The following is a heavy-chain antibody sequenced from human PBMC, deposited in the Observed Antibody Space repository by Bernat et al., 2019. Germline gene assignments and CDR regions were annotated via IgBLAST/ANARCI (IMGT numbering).Heavy chain of an antibody. Sequence: QVQLVQSGAEVKKPGASVKVSCKASGYTFTSYYMHWVRQAPGQGLEWMGIINPSGGSTSYAQKFQGRVTMTTDTSTSTAYMELRSLRSDDTAVYYCARDIGGYSYDLIDYWGQGTLVTVSS. V-gene: IGHV1-46*01. D-gene: IGHD5-18*01. CDR2: INPSGGST. J-gene: IGHJ4*02. CDR3: ARDIGGYSYDLIDY. CDR1: GYTFTSYY.